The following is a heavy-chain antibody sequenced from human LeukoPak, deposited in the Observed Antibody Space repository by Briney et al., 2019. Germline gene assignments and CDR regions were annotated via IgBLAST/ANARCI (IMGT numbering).Heavy chain of an antibody. CDR3: ARNDEWELLPGGADFDY. Sequence: GGSLRLSCAASGFTFSSYSMNWVRQAPGKGLEWVSYISSSSSTIYYADSVKGRFTISRDNAKNSLYLQMNSLRAEDTAVYYCARNDEWELLPGGADFDYWGQGTLVTVSS. D-gene: IGHD1-26*01. CDR2: ISSSSSTI. V-gene: IGHV3-48*01. CDR1: GFTFSSYS. J-gene: IGHJ4*02.